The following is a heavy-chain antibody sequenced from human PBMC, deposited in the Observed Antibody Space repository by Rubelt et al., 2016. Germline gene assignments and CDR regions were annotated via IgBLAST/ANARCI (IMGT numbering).Heavy chain of an antibody. V-gene: IGHV3-23*04. J-gene: IGHJ5*02. CDR1: GFTFSSYA. CDR2: ISGSGGST. CDR3: AKDLRPRVGATTAGWFDP. D-gene: IGHD1-26*01. Sequence: EVQLVESGGGLVQPGGSLRLSCAASGFTFSSYAMSWVRQAPGKGLEWVSAISGSGGSTYYADSVKGRFTISRDNAKNTLYRQMNSLRAEDTAVYYCAKDLRPRVGATTAGWFDPWGQGTLVTVSS.